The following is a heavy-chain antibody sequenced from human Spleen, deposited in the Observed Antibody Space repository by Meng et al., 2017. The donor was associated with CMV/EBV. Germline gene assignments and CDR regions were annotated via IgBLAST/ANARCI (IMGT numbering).Heavy chain of an antibody. CDR2: IYHSGST. Sequence: LTCTVSGGSISSSSYYWGWIRQPPGKGLEWIGSIYHSGSTNYNPSLKSRVTISVDKSKNQFSLKLSSVTAADTAVYYCARYSGSFDYWGQGTLVTVSS. CDR1: GGSISSSSYY. J-gene: IGHJ4*02. CDR3: ARYSGSFDY. V-gene: IGHV4-39*07. D-gene: IGHD3-10*01.